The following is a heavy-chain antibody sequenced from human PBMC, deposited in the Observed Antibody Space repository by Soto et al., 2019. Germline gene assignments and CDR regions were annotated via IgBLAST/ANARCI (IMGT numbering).Heavy chain of an antibody. Sequence: EVQLVESGGGLVKPGGSLRLSCAASGFTFSSYSMNLVRQAPGKGLEWVSSISSSSSYIYYADSVKGRFTISRDNAKNSLYLQMNSLRAEDTAVYYCARFGGSSGYVLGGWGQGTLVTVSS. D-gene: IGHD6-13*01. CDR3: ARFGGSSGYVLGG. J-gene: IGHJ4*02. V-gene: IGHV3-21*01. CDR1: GFTFSSYS. CDR2: ISSSSSYI.